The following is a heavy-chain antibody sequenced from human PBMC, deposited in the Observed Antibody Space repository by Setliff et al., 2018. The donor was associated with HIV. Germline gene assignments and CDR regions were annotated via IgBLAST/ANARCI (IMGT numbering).Heavy chain of an antibody. Sequence: SETLSLTCAVSGGSISSSNWWSWVRQPPGKGLEWIGEIYHSGSTNYNPSLKSRVTISVDKSKNQFSLKLSSVTAADTAVYYCARAPHLGYCSSTSCYGGYYGMDVWGQGTTVTVSS. CDR2: IYHSGST. CDR3: ARAPHLGYCSSTSCYGGYYGMDV. D-gene: IGHD2-2*01. J-gene: IGHJ6*02. V-gene: IGHV4-4*02. CDR1: GGSISSSNW.